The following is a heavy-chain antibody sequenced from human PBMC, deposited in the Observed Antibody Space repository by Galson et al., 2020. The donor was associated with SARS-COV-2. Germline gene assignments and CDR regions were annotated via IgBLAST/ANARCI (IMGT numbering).Heavy chain of an antibody. D-gene: IGHD6-19*01. CDR2: ISWDGGST. CDR1: GFTFDDYT. V-gene: IGHV3-43*01. Sequence: GGSLRLSCAASGFTFDDYTMHWVRQAPGKGLEWVSLISWDGGSTYYADSVKGRFTISRDNSKNSLYLQMNSLRTEDTALYYCAKDMVGYSSGWYHGGMDVWGQGTTVTVSS. J-gene: IGHJ6*02. CDR3: AKDMVGYSSGWYHGGMDV.